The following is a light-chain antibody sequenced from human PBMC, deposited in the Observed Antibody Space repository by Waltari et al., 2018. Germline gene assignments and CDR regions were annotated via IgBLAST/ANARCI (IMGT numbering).Light chain of an antibody. J-gene: IGKJ4*01. CDR3: RQYGRSPLT. CDR2: GAS. CDR1: QSVSGSY. V-gene: IGKV3-20*01. Sequence: EIVLTQSPGTLSLSPAERATLSCRASQSVSGSYLAWSQRKPGQAPRLLIYGASSGATGIPDRFSGSGSGTDFTFTISRLGPEDFAVYYCRQYGRSPLTFGGGTKVQIK.